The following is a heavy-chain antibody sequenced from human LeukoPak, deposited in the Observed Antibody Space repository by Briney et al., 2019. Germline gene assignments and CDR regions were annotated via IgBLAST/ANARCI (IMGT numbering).Heavy chain of an antibody. J-gene: IGHJ4*02. CDR3: ARGQGRGYSYGYSGFDY. Sequence: SETLSLTCAVYGGSLSGYYWSWIRQPPGKGLEWIGEINHSGSTNYNPSLKSRVTISVDTSKNQFSLKLSSVTAADTAVYYCARGQGRGYSYGYSGFDYWGQGTLVTVSS. CDR2: INHSGST. D-gene: IGHD5-18*01. V-gene: IGHV4-34*01. CDR1: GGSLSGYY.